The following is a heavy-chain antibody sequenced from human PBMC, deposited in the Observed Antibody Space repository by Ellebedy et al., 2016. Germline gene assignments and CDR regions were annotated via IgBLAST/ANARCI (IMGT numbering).Heavy chain of an antibody. Sequence: GGSLRLSXAASGFTFSSYWMSWVRQAPGKGLEWVANIKQDGSEKYYVDSVKGRFTISRDNSKNTLYLQMNSLRAEDTAVYYCARDVSMTTENFDYWGQGTLVTVSS. J-gene: IGHJ4*02. D-gene: IGHD4-11*01. CDR2: IKQDGSEK. V-gene: IGHV3-7*01. CDR3: ARDVSMTTENFDY. CDR1: GFTFSSYW.